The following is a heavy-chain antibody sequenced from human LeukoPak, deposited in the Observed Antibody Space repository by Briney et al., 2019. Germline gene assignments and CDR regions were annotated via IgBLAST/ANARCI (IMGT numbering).Heavy chain of an antibody. CDR1: GFTFSSYA. J-gene: IGHJ4*02. CDR3: ARAYYSGNSDFGY. CDR2: ISYDGSNK. V-gene: IGHV3-30-3*01. D-gene: IGHD4-23*01. Sequence: GGSLRLSCAASGFTFSSYAMHWVRQAPGKGLEWVAVISYDGSNKYYADSVKGRFTISRDNAKNSLYLQMNSLRAEDTAVYYCARAYYSGNSDFGYWGLGTLVTVSS.